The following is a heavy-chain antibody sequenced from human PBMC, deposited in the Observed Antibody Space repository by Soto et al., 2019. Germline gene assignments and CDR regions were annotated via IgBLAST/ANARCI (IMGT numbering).Heavy chain of an antibody. CDR3: ARTVMPVGNLAAFDH. D-gene: IGHD7-27*01. CDR2: IYNNGNT. CDR1: GASVSRVKYF. J-gene: IGHJ4*02. Sequence: QMQLQESGPGLVKPSETLSLTCNVSGASVSRVKYFWSWIRQPPGKGLEWIAYIYNNGNTNYNPSLKSRATISVDTSKNQCSLKLTSVTAADSAVYFCARTVMPVGNLAAFDHWGQGVLVTVSS. V-gene: IGHV4-61*01.